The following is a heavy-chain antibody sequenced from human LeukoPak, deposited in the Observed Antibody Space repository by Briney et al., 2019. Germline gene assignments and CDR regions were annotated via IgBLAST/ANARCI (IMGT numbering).Heavy chain of an antibody. CDR2: IYHSEIT. D-gene: IGHD2-8*02. V-gene: IGHV4-30-2*01. Sequence: SETLSLTCAVSGGSISSGGYSWSWIRQPPGKGLEWIGYIYHSEITYYTPSLKSRVTISVDTSKNQFSLKLSSVTAADTAVYYCARHTGGTKYYFDYWGQGTLVTVSS. CDR3: ARHTGGTKYYFDY. CDR1: GGSISSGGYS. J-gene: IGHJ4*02.